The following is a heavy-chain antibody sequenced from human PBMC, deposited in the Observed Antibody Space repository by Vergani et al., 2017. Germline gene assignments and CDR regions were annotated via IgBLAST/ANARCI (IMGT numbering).Heavy chain of an antibody. CDR2: INIGGRT. CDR3: AKXSWYYGSGPGAFDI. J-gene: IGHJ3*02. D-gene: IGHD3-10*01. Sequence: LVESGGGLVQPGGSLRLSCAASSFSVSSHYMTWVRQAPGKGLEWVSTINIGGRTSYADSVKGRLTLTGDDSKNTLYLQMNSLRAEDTAVYYCAKXSWYYGSGPGAFDIWGQGTMVTVSS. V-gene: IGHV3-66*02. CDR1: SFSVSSHY.